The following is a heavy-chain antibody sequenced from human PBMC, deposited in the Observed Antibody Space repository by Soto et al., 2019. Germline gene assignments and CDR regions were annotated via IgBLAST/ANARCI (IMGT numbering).Heavy chain of an antibody. Sequence: QVQLQESGPGLVKPSETLSLTCTVSGGSVSSGSYYWSWIRQPPGKGLEWIGYIYYSGSTNYNPSLKSRVTISVDTSKNQFSLKLSSVTAADTAVYYCARDRQPPGIVLEWFDYYYYGMDVWGQGTTVTVSS. CDR2: IYYSGST. CDR3: ARDRQPPGIVLEWFDYYYYGMDV. V-gene: IGHV4-61*01. J-gene: IGHJ6*02. D-gene: IGHD3-3*01. CDR1: GGSVSSGSYY.